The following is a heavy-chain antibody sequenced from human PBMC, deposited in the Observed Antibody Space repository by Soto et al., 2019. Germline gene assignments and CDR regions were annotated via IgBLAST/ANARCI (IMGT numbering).Heavy chain of an antibody. CDR2: ISYDGSNK. D-gene: IGHD1-26*01. J-gene: IGHJ6*02. V-gene: IGHV3-30-3*01. CDR1: GFTFSSYA. Sequence: GGSLRLSCAASGFTFSSYAMHWVRQAPGKGLEWVAVISYDGSNKYYADSVKGRFTISRDNSKNTLYLQMSSLRAEDTAVYYCEKGGEVLWMDVWGQGTTVTVSS. CDR3: EKGGEVLWMDV.